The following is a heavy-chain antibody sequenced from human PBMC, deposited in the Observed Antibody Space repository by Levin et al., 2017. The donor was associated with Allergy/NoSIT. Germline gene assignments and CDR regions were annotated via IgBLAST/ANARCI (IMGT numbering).Heavy chain of an antibody. D-gene: IGHD3-22*01. CDR2: INDSGST. CDR3: AGGLLDYYDSYVDY. J-gene: IGHJ4*02. V-gene: IGHV4-34*01. Sequence: SETLSLTCAVYGGSFSGYYWSWIRRPPGKGLEWIGEINDSGSTNYNPSLKSRVTISVDTSTNQFSLKVSSVTAADTAVYYCAGGLLDYYDSYVDYWGQGTLVTVSS. CDR1: GGSFSGYY.